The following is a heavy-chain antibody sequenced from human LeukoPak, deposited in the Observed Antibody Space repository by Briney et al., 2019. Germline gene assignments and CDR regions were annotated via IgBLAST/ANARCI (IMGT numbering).Heavy chain of an antibody. CDR1: GGSISSYY. D-gene: IGHD4-17*01. Sequence: SETLSLTCTVSGGSISSYYWSWIRQPPGKGLEWIGYIYYSGSTNYNPSLKSRVTISVDTSKNQFSLKLSSVTAADTAVYYCASAVQVTTGAFDIWGQGTMVTVSS. CDR2: IYYSGST. V-gene: IGHV4-59*01. J-gene: IGHJ3*02. CDR3: ASAVQVTTGAFDI.